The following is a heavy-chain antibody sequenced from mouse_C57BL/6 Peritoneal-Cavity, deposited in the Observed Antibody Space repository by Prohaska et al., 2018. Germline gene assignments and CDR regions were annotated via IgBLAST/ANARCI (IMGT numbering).Heavy chain of an antibody. CDR2: INPYRSKK. Sequence: EVKLLQSGGGLVPPGGSLRLYCAASGIDFSRYWMSWVRRAPGKGREWIGEINPYRSKKNYAPSLKDKCIISRDNAKNTLNLQMSKVRSEDTDLDYCARILGDYWGQGTSVTVSS. CDR1: GIDFSRYW. V-gene: IGHV4-1*01. CDR3: ARILGDY. J-gene: IGHJ4*01.